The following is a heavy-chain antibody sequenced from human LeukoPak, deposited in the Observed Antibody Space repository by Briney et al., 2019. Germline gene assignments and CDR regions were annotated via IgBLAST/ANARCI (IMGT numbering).Heavy chain of an antibody. J-gene: IGHJ3*02. Sequence: PGGSLRLSCAASGFTFSSYEINWVRQAPGKGLEWVSYISSSGSTIKYADSVKGRFTISRGNAKNSLYLQMNSLRAEDTAVYYCAGITGAQGAFDIWGQGTMVTVSS. CDR1: GFTFSSYE. D-gene: IGHD1-20*01. CDR2: ISSSGSTI. CDR3: AGITGAQGAFDI. V-gene: IGHV3-48*03.